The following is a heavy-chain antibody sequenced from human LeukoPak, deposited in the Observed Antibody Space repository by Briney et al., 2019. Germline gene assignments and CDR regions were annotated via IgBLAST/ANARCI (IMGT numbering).Heavy chain of an antibody. Sequence: SETLSLTCTVSGGSISSYYWSWIRQPPGKGLEWIGYIYYSGSTNYNPSLKSRVTISVDTSKNQFSLKLSSVTAADTAAYYCARDLRGMDVWGQGTTVTVSS. CDR1: GGSISSYY. CDR2: IYYSGST. J-gene: IGHJ6*02. D-gene: IGHD3-9*01. V-gene: IGHV4-59*01. CDR3: ARDLRGMDV.